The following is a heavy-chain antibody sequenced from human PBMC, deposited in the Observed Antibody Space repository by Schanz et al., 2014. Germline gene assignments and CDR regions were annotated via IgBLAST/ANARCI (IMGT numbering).Heavy chain of an antibody. CDR1: GYTFNNHG. Sequence: QVQLVQSGGEVKKPGASATVSCKASGYTFNNHGISWVRQAPGQGLEWMGWISVYHGHTNYAEKVHGRVTMTTDTATSTAYMGLRSLISDDTAVYYCVRDAGWAFGDYHGMDVWGQGTSVTVSS. J-gene: IGHJ6*02. CDR3: VRDAGWAFGDYHGMDV. D-gene: IGHD3-10*01. V-gene: IGHV1-18*01. CDR2: ISVYHGHT.